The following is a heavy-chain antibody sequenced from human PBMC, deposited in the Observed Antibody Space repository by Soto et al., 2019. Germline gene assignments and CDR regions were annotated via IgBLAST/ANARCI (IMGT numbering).Heavy chain of an antibody. V-gene: IGHV1-18*01. CDR3: ARGRYGDY. D-gene: IGHD1-1*01. Sequence: QVHLVQSGAEVKKPGASVKVSCKGSGYAFTTYGITWVRQAPGQGLEWMGWISAHNGNTNYAQKLQGRVTVTSDTSTCTAYMVMRSLISDDTAVYYCARGRYGDYWGQGALVTVSS. CDR1: GYAFTTYG. J-gene: IGHJ4*02. CDR2: ISAHNGNT.